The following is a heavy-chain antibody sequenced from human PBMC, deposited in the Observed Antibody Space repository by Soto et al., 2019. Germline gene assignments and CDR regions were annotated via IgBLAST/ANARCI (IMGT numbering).Heavy chain of an antibody. J-gene: IGHJ4*02. V-gene: IGHV3-15*01. Sequence: QLVESGGGFVKPGMSLRLTCAASGFTLSDAWMTWVRQAPGKGLERVGLIRSQGDGGTADYAPPVRGRFTISRDDAQNMVYLHMDNLQAEDTAVYYCITAPLRWGRGSLVTVSS. CDR1: GFTLSDAW. CDR3: ITAPLR. CDR2: IRSQGDGGTA.